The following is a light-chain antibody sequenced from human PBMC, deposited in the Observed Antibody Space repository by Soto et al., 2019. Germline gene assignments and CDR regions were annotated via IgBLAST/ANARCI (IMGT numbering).Light chain of an antibody. Sequence: EIVLKKSAGALCVYPGESATLSCRASQSVSSSYLAWYQQKPGQAPRLLIYGASSRATGIPDRFSGSGSGTNFTLTISILEPEDFAVYYCQQYGSSGTFGQGTKVDIK. CDR3: QQYGSSGT. V-gene: IGKV3-20*01. CDR1: QSVSSSY. CDR2: GAS. J-gene: IGKJ1*01.